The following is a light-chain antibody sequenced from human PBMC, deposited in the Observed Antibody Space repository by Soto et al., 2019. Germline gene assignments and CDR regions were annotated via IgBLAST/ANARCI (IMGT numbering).Light chain of an antibody. Sequence: EIVMTQSPATLSVSRGERATLSCRASQSVSSNLAWYQQKPGQAPRLLIYGASTRATGIPARFSGSGSGTDFTLTISSLQSEDFAVYYCQQYTHWPRTFGQGTRWIS. CDR2: GAS. V-gene: IGKV3-15*01. J-gene: IGKJ1*01. CDR1: QSVSSN. CDR3: QQYTHWPRT.